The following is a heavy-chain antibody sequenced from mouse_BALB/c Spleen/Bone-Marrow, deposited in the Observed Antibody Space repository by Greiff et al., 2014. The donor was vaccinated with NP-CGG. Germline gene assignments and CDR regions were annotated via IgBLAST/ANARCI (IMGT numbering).Heavy chain of an antibody. CDR1: GYTFTSYW. J-gene: IGHJ4*01. CDR2: INPSTGYT. D-gene: IGHD2-1*01. CDR3: ARGNPLYAMDY. Sequence: VQLQQSGAALAKPGASVKMSCKASGYTFTSYWMHWVKQRPGQGLEWIGYINPSTGYTDYNQKFNDKATLTADKSSSTAYMQLSSLTSKDSAVDYCARGNPLYAMDYWGQGTSVTVAS. V-gene: IGHV1-7*01.